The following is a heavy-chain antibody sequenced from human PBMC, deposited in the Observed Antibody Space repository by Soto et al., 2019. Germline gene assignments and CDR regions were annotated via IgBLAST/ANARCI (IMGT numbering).Heavy chain of an antibody. CDR2: ISGSGGST. V-gene: IGHV3-23*01. J-gene: IGHJ4*02. D-gene: IGHD5-12*01. CDR3: AKNGRRDGYIHY. CDR1: GFTFSSYA. Sequence: EVQLLESGGGLVQPGGSLRLSCAASGFTFSSYAMSWVRQAPGKGLEWVSAISGSGGSTYYADSVKGRFTISRDNSKNTLYLQMNSLSAEDTAVYYCAKNGRRDGYIHYWGQGTLVTVSA.